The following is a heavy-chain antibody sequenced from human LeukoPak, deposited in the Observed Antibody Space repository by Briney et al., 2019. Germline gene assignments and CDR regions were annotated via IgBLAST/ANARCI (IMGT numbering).Heavy chain of an antibody. V-gene: IGHV4-34*01. Sequence: IGEINHSGSTNYNPSLKSRVTISVDTSKNQFSLKLSSVTAADTAVYYCARGKLRSYWYFDLWGRGTLVTVSS. J-gene: IGHJ2*01. CDR2: INHSGST. CDR3: ARGKLRSYWYFDL. D-gene: IGHD5-12*01.